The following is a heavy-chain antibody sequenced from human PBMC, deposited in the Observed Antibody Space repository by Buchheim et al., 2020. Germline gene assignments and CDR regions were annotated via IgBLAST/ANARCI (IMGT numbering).Heavy chain of an antibody. CDR1: GGSFSGYY. Sequence: QVQLQQWGAGLLKPSETLSLTCAVYGGSFSGYYWSWIRQPPGKGLEWIGEINHSGSTNYNPSLKSRVTISVDTSKNQFSLKLSSVTAADTAVYYCARLHIVVVTGPLVGAFDIWGQGT. J-gene: IGHJ3*02. D-gene: IGHD2-21*02. CDR2: INHSGST. CDR3: ARLHIVVVTGPLVGAFDI. V-gene: IGHV4-34*01.